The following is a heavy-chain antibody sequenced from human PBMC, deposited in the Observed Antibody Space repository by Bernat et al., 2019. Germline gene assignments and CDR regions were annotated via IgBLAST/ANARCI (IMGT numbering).Heavy chain of an antibody. J-gene: IGHJ6*02. CDR1: GFTLKTYA. Sequence: QVQLVESGGGAVQPGRSLRLSCIASGFTLKTYAMHWVRQAPGKGLEWMAAISFDGNNKFHADSVKGRFTISRDNSKNTLYLQMNSLRAEDTAVYYCAKGSYYYYGMDVWGQGTTVTVSS. CDR3: AKGSYYYYGMDV. CDR2: ISFDGNNK. V-gene: IGHV3-30-3*01.